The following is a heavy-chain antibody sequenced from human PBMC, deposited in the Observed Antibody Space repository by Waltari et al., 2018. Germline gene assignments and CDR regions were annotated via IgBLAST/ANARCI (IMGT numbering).Heavy chain of an antibody. CDR1: GFTFSSYA. D-gene: IGHD6-13*01. J-gene: IGHJ4*02. CDR3: AKDLIAAAGTGSDY. V-gene: IGHV3-23*04. CDR2: ISGSGGST. Sequence: EVQLVESGGGLVQPGGSLRLSCAASGFTFSSYAMSWVRQAPGKGVEGGSAISGSGGSTYYADSVKGRFTISRDNSKNTLYLQMNSLRAEDTAVYYCAKDLIAAAGTGSDYWGQGTLVTVSS.